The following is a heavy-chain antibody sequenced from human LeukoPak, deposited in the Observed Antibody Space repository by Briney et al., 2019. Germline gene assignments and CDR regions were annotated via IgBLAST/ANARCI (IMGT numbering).Heavy chain of an antibody. V-gene: IGHV4-4*07. CDR1: GGSIRTYY. CDR2: IHTSGST. D-gene: IGHD6-13*01. Sequence: NSSETLSLTCTVSGGSIRTYYWSWIRQPAGKALEWIGRIHTSGSTDYNPSLESRVSMSVDTSKNQFSLKLRSVTAADTAVYYCAREAWSIAAAGSDYYYYMDVWGKGTTVTVSS. J-gene: IGHJ6*03. CDR3: AREAWSIAAAGSDYYYYMDV.